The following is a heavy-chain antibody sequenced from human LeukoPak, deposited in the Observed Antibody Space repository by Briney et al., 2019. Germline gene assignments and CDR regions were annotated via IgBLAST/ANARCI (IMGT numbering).Heavy chain of an antibody. D-gene: IGHD5-18*01. Sequence: PSETLSLTCTVSGGSISSSTYYWDWIRQPPGKGLEWIGSLYYSGSTFYNPSLKSRVTISVDTSQNQFSLKLSSVTAADTAVYYCARTRGYSYGNDFWGQGTLVTVSS. CDR2: LYYSGST. V-gene: IGHV4-39*01. CDR3: ARTRGYSYGNDF. CDR1: GGSISSSTYY. J-gene: IGHJ4*02.